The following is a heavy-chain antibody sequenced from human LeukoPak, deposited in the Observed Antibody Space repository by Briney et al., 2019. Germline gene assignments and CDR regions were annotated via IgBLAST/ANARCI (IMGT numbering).Heavy chain of an antibody. J-gene: IGHJ3*02. Sequence: GGSLRLSCAASGFSFSDYGMDWVRQAPGKGLEWVSFIRYDGTGQYYADSVKGRLTISRDNSKNMLYLQLNSVRSDDTAVYYCARGNSNGFDIWGQGTMVTVSS. V-gene: IGHV3-30*02. CDR2: IRYDGTGQ. CDR3: ARGNSNGFDI. D-gene: IGHD1-7*01. CDR1: GFSFSDYG.